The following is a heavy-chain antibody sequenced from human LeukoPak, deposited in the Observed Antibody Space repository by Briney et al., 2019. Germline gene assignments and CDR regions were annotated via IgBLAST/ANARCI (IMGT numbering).Heavy chain of an antibody. CDR3: ATTRRSGYVIFDY. V-gene: IGHV1-18*01. Sequence: ASVKVSCKTSGYTFTSYGISWVRQGPGQGLEWMGWISTYFVNTNYAQKFQGRVTMTTDPSTSTAYMELRSLRSDDTAVYYCATTRRSGYVIFDYWGQGTLVTVSS. J-gene: IGHJ4*02. CDR1: GYTFTSYG. D-gene: IGHD5-12*01. CDR2: ISTYFVNT.